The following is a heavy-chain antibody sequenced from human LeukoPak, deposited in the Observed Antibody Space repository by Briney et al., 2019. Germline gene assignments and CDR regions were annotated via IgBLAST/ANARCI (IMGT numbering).Heavy chain of an antibody. Sequence: GGSLRLSCAASGFTFSSYAMSWVRQAPGKGLEWVSGISTSGGSSSYADSVKGRFTISRDNAKNSLYLQMNSLRAEDTAVYYCARDFASQFPGYGMDVWGQGTTVTVSS. D-gene: IGHD3-3*01. J-gene: IGHJ6*02. CDR2: ISTSGGSS. CDR3: ARDFASQFPGYGMDV. V-gene: IGHV3-23*01. CDR1: GFTFSSYA.